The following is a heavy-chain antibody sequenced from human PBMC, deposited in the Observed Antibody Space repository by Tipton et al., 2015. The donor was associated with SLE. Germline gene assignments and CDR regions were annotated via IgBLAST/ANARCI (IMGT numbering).Heavy chain of an antibody. V-gene: IGHV4-38-2*02. CDR3: ARDPYDSWSDYQATFDY. Sequence: LRLSCSVSGNSIYNGFYWGWIRQSPGKGLEWIGSIYRSGTAYYNPSLKSRVTMSVDTSKNQFSLKLTSVTAADTAVYYCARDPYDSWSDYQATFDYWGQGTLVTVSS. J-gene: IGHJ4*02. CDR2: IYRSGTA. CDR1: GNSIYNGFY. D-gene: IGHD3-3*01.